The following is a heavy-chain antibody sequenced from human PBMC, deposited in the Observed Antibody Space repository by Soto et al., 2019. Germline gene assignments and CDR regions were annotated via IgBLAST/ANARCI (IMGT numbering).Heavy chain of an antibody. CDR3: ARVVGCNRRFDS. Sequence: GESLKISCKASGYFFADFWIGWVRQMPGKGLEWMGIIFPGDSDTRYSPSFQGQVTISADTSISTAYLQWNSLRASDTAIYYCARVVGCNRRFDSWGQGSLVTVSS. CDR1: GYFFADFW. V-gene: IGHV5-51*01. D-gene: IGHD1-26*01. CDR2: IFPGDSDT. J-gene: IGHJ4*02.